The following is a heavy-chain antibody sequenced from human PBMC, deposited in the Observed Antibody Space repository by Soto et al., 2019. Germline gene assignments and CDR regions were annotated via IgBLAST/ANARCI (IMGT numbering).Heavy chain of an antibody. V-gene: IGHV5-51*01. CDR1: GYTFTNYW. Sequence: PGESLKISCKGSGYTFTNYWIGWVRQMPGKGREWMGIIYPGDSDTKYNPSFQGQVTISADKSITSTYLQWSSLKASDTAIYYCAASIFYYGMDVWGQGTTVTVSS. CDR2: IYPGDSDT. CDR3: AASIFYYGMDV. J-gene: IGHJ6*02.